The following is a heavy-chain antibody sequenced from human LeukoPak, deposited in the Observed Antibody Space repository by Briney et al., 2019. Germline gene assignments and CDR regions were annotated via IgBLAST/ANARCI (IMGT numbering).Heavy chain of an antibody. CDR1: GLSFSSYG. CDR3: AKDYRGSWSGCFDH. D-gene: IGHD2-15*01. J-gene: IGHJ4*02. V-gene: IGHV3-33*06. CDR2: IWHDGSSE. Sequence: PGGSLRLSCAASGLSFSSYGVHWVRQAPGKGLEWVAVIWHDGSSEFYADSVRGRFSISRDDSRNTVYLQMNSLRAEDTAVYYCAKDYRGSWSGCFDHWGQGTLLTVSS.